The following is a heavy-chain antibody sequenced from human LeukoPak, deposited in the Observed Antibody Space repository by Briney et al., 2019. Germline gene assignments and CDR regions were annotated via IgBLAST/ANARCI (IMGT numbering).Heavy chain of an antibody. CDR2: IYSGGST. Sequence: GGSLRLSCAASGFTLSSNYMSWVRQAPGRGLEWVSLIYSGGSTYYSDSVRGRFIISRDNSKNTLYLQMNSLRAEDTAVYYCARRACCYSHSSDYWGQGTLVTVSS. CDR1: GFTLSSNY. V-gene: IGHV3-53*01. D-gene: IGHD2-15*01. CDR3: ARRACCYSHSSDY. J-gene: IGHJ4*02.